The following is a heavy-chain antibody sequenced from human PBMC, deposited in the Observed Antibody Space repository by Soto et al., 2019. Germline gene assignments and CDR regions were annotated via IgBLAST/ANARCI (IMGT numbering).Heavy chain of an antibody. J-gene: IGHJ6*03. CDR2: INHSGST. Sequence: SETLSLTCAVYGGSFSGYYWSWIRQPPGKGLEWIGEINHSGSTNYNPSLKSRVTISVDTSKNQFSLKLSSVTAADTAVYYCARVAKGFGVVIIRENYYYYMDVWGKGTTVTVSS. CDR1: GGSFSGYY. CDR3: ARVAKGFGVVIIRENYYYYMDV. V-gene: IGHV4-34*01. D-gene: IGHD3-3*01.